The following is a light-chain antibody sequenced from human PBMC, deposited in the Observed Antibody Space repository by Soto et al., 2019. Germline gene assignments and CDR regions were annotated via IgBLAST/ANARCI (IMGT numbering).Light chain of an antibody. CDR2: DVS. V-gene: IGLV2-14*01. J-gene: IGLJ2*01. Sequence: SVLNQPASVSGAPGQSITISCAGTSSDIGAYNYVSWYQQYPGKAPKLMIHDVSNRPSGVSNRFSGSKSGNTASLTISGLQAEDEADYYCSSHTSSTLVVFGGGTKVTVL. CDR3: SSHTSSTLVV. CDR1: SSDIGAYNY.